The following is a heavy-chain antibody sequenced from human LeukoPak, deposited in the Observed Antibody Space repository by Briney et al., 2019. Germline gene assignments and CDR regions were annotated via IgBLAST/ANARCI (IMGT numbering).Heavy chain of an antibody. CDR1: GFTFSNYA. CDR3: AKSSYYDSSGYYREYYFDY. V-gene: IGHV3-23*01. D-gene: IGHD3-22*01. CDR2: ISGSGGGT. Sequence: GGSLRLSCAASGFTFSNYAMNWVRQAPGKGLEWVSAISGSGGGTFYADSVKGRFTISRDNSKNTLYLQMNSLRADDTAVYYCAKSSYYDSSGYYREYYFDYWGQGTLVTVSS. J-gene: IGHJ4*02.